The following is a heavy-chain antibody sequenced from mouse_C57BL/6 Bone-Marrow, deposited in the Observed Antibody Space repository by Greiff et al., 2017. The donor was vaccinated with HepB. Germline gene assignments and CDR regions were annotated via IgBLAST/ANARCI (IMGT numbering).Heavy chain of an antibody. J-gene: IGHJ2*01. Sequence: EVKLMESGGGLVKPGGSLKLSCAASGFTFSSYAMSWVRQTPEKRLEWVATISDGGSYTYYPDNVKGRFTISRDNAKNNLYLQMSHLKSEDTAMYYCARDGPVVDYWGQGTTLTVSS. CDR1: GFTFSSYA. D-gene: IGHD1-1*01. CDR3: ARDGPVVDY. CDR2: ISDGGSYT. V-gene: IGHV5-4*01.